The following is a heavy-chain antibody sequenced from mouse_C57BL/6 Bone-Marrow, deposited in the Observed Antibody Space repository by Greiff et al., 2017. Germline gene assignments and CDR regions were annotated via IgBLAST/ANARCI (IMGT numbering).Heavy chain of an antibody. CDR3: TRNGRSTIITSRWYFDV. CDR1: GYTFTDYE. CDR2: IDPETGGT. V-gene: IGHV1-15*01. Sequence: VQLQQPGAELVRPGASVTLSCKASGYTFTDYEMHWVKQTPVHGLEWIGTIDPETGGTAYNQKIKGKAILTVGKSSSTAYMELRSLTSEYSSVYYCTRNGRSTIITSRWYFDVWGTGTTVTVSS. J-gene: IGHJ1*03. D-gene: IGHD2-4*01.